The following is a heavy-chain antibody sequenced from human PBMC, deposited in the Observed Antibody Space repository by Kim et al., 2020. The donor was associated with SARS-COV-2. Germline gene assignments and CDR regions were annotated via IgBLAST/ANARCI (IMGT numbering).Heavy chain of an antibody. D-gene: IGHD1-26*01. Sequence: PSQKARSTMAVDTAKNQFSLKLSSVTAADTAVYYCARVGGSSYYYYGMDVWGQGTTVTVSS. V-gene: IGHV4-4*07. CDR3: ARVGGSSYYYYGMDV. J-gene: IGHJ6*02.